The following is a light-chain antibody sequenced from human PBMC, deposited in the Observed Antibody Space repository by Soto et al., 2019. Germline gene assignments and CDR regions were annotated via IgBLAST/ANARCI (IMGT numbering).Light chain of an antibody. CDR1: QTIDRW. CDR3: QHYNSNPYS. V-gene: IGKV1-5*03. Sequence: DIHMTPSPSTLSASVGDRIVITCRASQTIDRWLAWYQQKPRKTPQLLIYRASFPESGVPPRFRRCGSGTEFTLTISGVQPGDCATYCGQHYNSNPYSFGQGTKLEI. J-gene: IGKJ2*03. CDR2: RAS.